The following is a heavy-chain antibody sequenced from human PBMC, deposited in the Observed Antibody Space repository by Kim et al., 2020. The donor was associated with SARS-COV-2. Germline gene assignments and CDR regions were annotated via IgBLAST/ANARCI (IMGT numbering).Heavy chain of an antibody. CDR3: AKDAYSSSGYYFDY. CDR2: IWYDGSNK. V-gene: IGHV3-33*06. D-gene: IGHD6-13*01. J-gene: IGHJ4*02. Sequence: GGSLRLSCAASGFTFSSYAMHWVRQAPGKGLEWVAVIWYDGSNKYYADSVKGRFTISRDNSKNTLYLQMNSLRAEDTAVYYCAKDAYSSSGYYFDYWGQGTLVTVSS. CDR1: GFTFSSYA.